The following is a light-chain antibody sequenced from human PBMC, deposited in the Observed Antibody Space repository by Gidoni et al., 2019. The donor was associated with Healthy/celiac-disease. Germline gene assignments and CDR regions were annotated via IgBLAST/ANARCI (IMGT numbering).Light chain of an antibody. CDR2: EVT. J-gene: IGLJ2*01. Sequence: QSALTQPASVSGSPGQSITISCTGTSSDVDVSWYQQHPGTAPKLIIYEVTNRPPGVSNRFSGSKSGNTASLTISGLQAEDEADYYCNSYTSSNTLDVVFGGGTKLTVL. CDR1: SSDVD. CDR3: NSYTSSNTLDVV. V-gene: IGLV2-14*01.